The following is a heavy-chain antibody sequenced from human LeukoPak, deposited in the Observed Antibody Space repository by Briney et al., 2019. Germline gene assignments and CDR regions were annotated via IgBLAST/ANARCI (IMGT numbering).Heavy chain of an antibody. CDR3: AREGGPYRPLDY. Sequence: SETLSLTCTVSGGSISSNYWSWIRQSPGKGLEWIGYIYYRGSTDYNPSLKSRVTISVDTSKNQFSLKLSSVTAADTAVYYCAREGGPYRPLDYSGQGTLVTVSS. CDR2: IYYRGST. V-gene: IGHV4-59*12. CDR1: GGSISSNY. J-gene: IGHJ4*02.